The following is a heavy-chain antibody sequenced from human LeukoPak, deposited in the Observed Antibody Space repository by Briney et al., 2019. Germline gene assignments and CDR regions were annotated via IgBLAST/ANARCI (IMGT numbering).Heavy chain of an antibody. CDR3: ARDSSSWYVSEH. Sequence: AGGSLRLSCAASGFTFDDYGMSWVRQAPGKGLEWVSGINWNGGSTGYADAVKGRFTISRDNAKNSLYLQMNGLRAEDTALYYCARDSSSWYVSEHWGQGTLVTVSS. CDR2: INWNGGST. D-gene: IGHD6-13*01. CDR1: GFTFDDYG. J-gene: IGHJ1*01. V-gene: IGHV3-20*04.